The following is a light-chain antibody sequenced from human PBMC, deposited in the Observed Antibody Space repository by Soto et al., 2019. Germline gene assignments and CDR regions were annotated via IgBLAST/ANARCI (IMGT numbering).Light chain of an antibody. CDR1: SSDVGSYNL. Sequence: QSALTQPASVSGSPGQSITISCTGTSSDVGSYNLVSWYQQHPGKAPKLMIYEGSKRPSGVSNRFSGSKSGNTASLTISGLQAEDEADYYCCSYAGSSTYGFGTGTKFTVL. CDR3: CSYAGSSTYG. CDR2: EGS. V-gene: IGLV2-23*01. J-gene: IGLJ1*01.